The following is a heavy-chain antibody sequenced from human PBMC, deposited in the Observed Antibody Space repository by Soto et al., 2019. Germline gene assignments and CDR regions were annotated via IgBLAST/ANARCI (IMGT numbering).Heavy chain of an antibody. CDR1: GGSISSSSYY. V-gene: IGHV4-39*01. J-gene: IGHJ2*01. D-gene: IGHD3-16*01. CDR3: ARLGRRWYFDL. Sequence: QLQLQESGPGLVKPSETLSLTCTVSGGSISSSSYYWGWIRQPPGKGLEWIGSIYYSGSTYYNPSLKSRVTISVDTSKNQFSLKLSSVTAADTAVYYCARLGRRWYFDLWSRGTLVTVSS. CDR2: IYYSGST.